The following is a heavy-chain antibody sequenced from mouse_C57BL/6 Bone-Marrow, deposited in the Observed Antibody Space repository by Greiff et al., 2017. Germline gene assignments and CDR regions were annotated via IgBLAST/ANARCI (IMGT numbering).Heavy chain of an antibody. J-gene: IGHJ4*01. Sequence: EVQLQQSGPELLKPGASLQISCKASGYTFPDYYMNWVKPSHGNSLEWIGDINPNNGGTSYNQKFKGKATLTVDKSSSTDYMELRSLTSEDSAVYYSARKNYSNYEDAMDCWGQGTSVIVSS. CDR2: INPNNGGT. D-gene: IGHD2-5*01. CDR3: ARKNYSNYEDAMDC. CDR1: GYTFPDYY. V-gene: IGHV1-26*01.